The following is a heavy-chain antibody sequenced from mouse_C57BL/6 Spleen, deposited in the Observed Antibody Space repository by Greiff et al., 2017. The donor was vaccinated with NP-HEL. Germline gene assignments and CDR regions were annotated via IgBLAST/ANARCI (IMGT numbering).Heavy chain of an antibody. V-gene: IGHV1-53*01. CDR1: GYTFTSYW. CDR3: AIYGNYYTLYAMDY. CDR2: INPGNGGT. J-gene: IGHJ4*01. Sequence: QVQLQQPGTELVQPGASVKLSCKASGYTFTSYWMHWVKQRPGQGLEWIGNINPGNGGTNYNEKFKSKATLTVDKSSSTAYMQLSSLTSEDSAVYYCAIYGNYYTLYAMDYWGQGTSVTVSS. D-gene: IGHD2-1*01.